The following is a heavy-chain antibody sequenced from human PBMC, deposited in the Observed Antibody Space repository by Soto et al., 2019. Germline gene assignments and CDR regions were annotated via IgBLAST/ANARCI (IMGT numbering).Heavy chain of an antibody. J-gene: IGHJ4*02. CDR3: ARGVGYCSGGSCPRGYFDY. CDR1: GGSFSGYY. D-gene: IGHD2-15*01. V-gene: IGHV4-34*01. Sequence: SETLSLTCAVYGGSFSGYYWSWIRQPPGKGLEWIGEINHSGSTNYNPSLKSRVTISVDTSKNQFSLKLSSVTAADTAVYYCARGVGYCSGGSCPRGYFDYWGQGTLVTVSS. CDR2: INHSGST.